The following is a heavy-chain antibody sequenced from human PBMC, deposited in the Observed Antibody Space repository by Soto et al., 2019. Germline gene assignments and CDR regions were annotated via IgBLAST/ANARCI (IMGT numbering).Heavy chain of an antibody. V-gene: IGHV1-18*01. J-gene: IGHJ6*02. D-gene: IGHD3-22*01. Sequence: ASVKVSCTASGYTFTSYGISWVRQAPGQGLEWMGWISAYNGNTNYAQKLQGRVTMTTDTSTSTAYMELRSLRPDDTAVYYCAREYYYDSSGYKYYYYGMDVWGQGTTVTVSS. CDR1: GYTFTSYG. CDR3: AREYYYDSSGYKYYYYGMDV. CDR2: ISAYNGNT.